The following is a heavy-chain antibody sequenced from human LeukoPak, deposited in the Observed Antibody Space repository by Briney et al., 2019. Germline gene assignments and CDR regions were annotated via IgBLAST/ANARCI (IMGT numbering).Heavy chain of an antibody. J-gene: IGHJ6*03. V-gene: IGHV4-38-2*02. CDR3: ASSGYSYGQETYYYYYMDV. D-gene: IGHD5-18*01. CDR2: IYHSGST. CDR1: GYSISSDYY. Sequence: SETLSLTCTVSGYSISSDYYWGWIRQPPGKGLEWIGSIYHSGSTYYNPSLKSRVTISVDTSKNQFSLKLSSVTAADTAVYYCASSGYSYGQETYYYYYMDVWGKGTTVTVSS.